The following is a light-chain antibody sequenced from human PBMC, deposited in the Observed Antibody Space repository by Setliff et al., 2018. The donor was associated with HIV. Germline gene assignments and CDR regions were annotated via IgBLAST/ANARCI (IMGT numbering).Light chain of an antibody. Sequence: QSVLTQPASVSGFPGQSITISCTGTSSDIGSYNLVSWYQQDPGKAPKLMVYETSKRPSGVSYRFSGSKAGNTASLTISGLQAEDEADYYCCSYAGSLYVFGTGTKVTVL. J-gene: IGLJ1*01. CDR3: CSYAGSLYV. CDR2: ETS. V-gene: IGLV2-23*01. CDR1: SSDIGSYNL.